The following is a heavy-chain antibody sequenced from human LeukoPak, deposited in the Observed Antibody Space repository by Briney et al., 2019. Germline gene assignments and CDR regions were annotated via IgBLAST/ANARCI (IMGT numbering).Heavy chain of an antibody. CDR3: AKGGDWGGRATNFDY. D-gene: IGHD2-15*01. CDR2: ISVSGGST. J-gene: IGHJ4*02. Sequence: GGSLRLSCAASGFTFSSYGMSWVRQAPGKGLEWVSAISVSGGSTYYADSVEGRFTTSRDNSKTTLYLQINSLRAEDTAVYYCAKGGDWGGRATNFDYWGQGTLVTVSS. V-gene: IGHV3-23*01. CDR1: GFTFSSYG.